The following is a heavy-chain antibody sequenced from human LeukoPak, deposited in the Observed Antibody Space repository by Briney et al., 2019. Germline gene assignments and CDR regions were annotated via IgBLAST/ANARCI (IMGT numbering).Heavy chain of an antibody. CDR1: GGSISSGSYY. D-gene: IGHD2-15*01. CDR2: IYTSGST. V-gene: IGHV4-61*02. Sequence: SETLSLTCTVSGGSISSGSYYWSWIRQPAGKGLEWIGRIYTSGSTNYNPSLKSRVTISVDTSKNQFSLKLSSVTAADTAVYYCARGGYCSGGSCYPPQFWGQGTLVTVSS. J-gene: IGHJ4*02. CDR3: ARGGYCSGGSCYPPQF.